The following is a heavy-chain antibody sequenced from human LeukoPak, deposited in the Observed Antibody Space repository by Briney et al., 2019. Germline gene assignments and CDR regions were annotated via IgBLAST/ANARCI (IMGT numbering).Heavy chain of an antibody. Sequence: PGGSLRLSCGASGFTFSSYWMSWVRQAPGKGLEWVANIKRDGSEKYYVDSVKGRFTISRDNAKNSLYLQINSVRAEDTAVYFCARAGNSSGWSNYFYYMDAWGTGTTVTVSS. V-gene: IGHV3-7*01. CDR2: IKRDGSEK. CDR1: GFTFSSYW. CDR3: ARAGNSSGWSNYFYYMDA. J-gene: IGHJ6*03. D-gene: IGHD6-19*01.